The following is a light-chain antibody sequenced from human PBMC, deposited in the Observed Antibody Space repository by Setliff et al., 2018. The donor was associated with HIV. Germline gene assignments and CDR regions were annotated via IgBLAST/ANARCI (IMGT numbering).Light chain of an antibody. CDR1: SSNIGAGSD. Sequence: QSVLTQPPSVSGAPGQRVSISCTGSSSNIGAGSDVHWYQQLPGTAPKLLIYGNKNRPSGVPERFSASNSGTSASLAITGLQAEDEADYYCSSYSSISTQMFGTGTKVTVL. CDR2: GNK. CDR3: SSYSSISTQM. V-gene: IGLV1-40*01. J-gene: IGLJ1*01.